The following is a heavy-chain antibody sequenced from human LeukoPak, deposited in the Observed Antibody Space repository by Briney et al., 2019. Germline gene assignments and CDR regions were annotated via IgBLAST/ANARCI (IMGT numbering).Heavy chain of an antibody. J-gene: IGHJ4*02. Sequence: PGGSLRLSCAASGFTFSTSSMNWVRQAPGKGLEWVSYISGSSSPTYYADSVRGRFTISRDNAKNSLFLQMTSLRAEDTAVYYCARETGLGGDYWGQGTLVTVSS. CDR3: ARETGLGGDY. CDR2: ISGSSSPT. CDR1: GFTFSTSS. V-gene: IGHV3-48*01. D-gene: IGHD3/OR15-3a*01.